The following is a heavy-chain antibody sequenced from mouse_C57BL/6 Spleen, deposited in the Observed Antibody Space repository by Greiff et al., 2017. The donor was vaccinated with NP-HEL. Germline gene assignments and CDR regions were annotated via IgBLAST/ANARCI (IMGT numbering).Heavy chain of an antibody. CDR1: GYSITSGYY. Sequence: DVKLVESGPGLVKPSQSLSLTCSVTGYSITSGYYWNWIRQFPGNKLEWMGYISYDGSNNYNPSLKNRISITRDTSKNQFFLKLNSVTTEDTATYYCATYYYGSRRYFDVWGTGTTVTVSS. CDR3: ATYYYGSRRYFDV. CDR2: ISYDGSN. J-gene: IGHJ1*03. D-gene: IGHD1-1*01. V-gene: IGHV3-6*01.